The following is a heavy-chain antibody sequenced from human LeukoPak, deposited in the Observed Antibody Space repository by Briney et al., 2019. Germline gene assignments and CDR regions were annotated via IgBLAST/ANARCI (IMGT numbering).Heavy chain of an antibody. D-gene: IGHD5-12*01. CDR2: ISDSGST. CDR3: ARRGGTVVGDTGYHYWYFDN. Sequence: PWETLSLTCTVSGGSISSYYWSWVRQFPGKGLEWIGYISDSGSTNYSPSLESRVTISVDTSKNKFFLILSSVTAADTAVYYCARRGGTVVGDTGYHYWYFDNWGQGTLATVSS. J-gene: IGHJ4*02. CDR1: GGSISSYY. V-gene: IGHV4-59*08.